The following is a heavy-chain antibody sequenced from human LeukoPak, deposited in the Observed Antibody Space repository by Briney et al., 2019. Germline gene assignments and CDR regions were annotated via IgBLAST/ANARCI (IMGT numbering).Heavy chain of an antibody. CDR2: IRSKAYGETT. V-gene: IGHV3-49*04. D-gene: IGHD3-10*01. CDR1: GFSFGDYA. J-gene: IGHJ4*02. Sequence: GGSLRLSCTASGFSFGDYAMSWVRQVPGKGLEWLGLIRSKAYGETTAYAASVKNRFTISRDDSKSIAYLQMNSLKTEDTAVYSCTATYYYGSGTYRYFDYWGQGTLVTVSS. CDR3: TATYYYGSGTYRYFDY.